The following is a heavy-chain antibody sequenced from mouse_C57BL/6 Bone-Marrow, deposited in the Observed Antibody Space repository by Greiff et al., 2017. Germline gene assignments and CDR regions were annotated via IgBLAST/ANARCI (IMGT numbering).Heavy chain of an antibody. CDR3: ARHYHGSSYGY. CDR1: GYTFTNYW. D-gene: IGHD1-1*01. V-gene: IGHV1-63*01. J-gene: IGHJ2*01. CDR2: IYPGGGYT. Sequence: VQRVESGAELVRPGTSVKMSCKASGYTFTNYWIGWAKQRPGHGLEWIGDIYPGGGYTNYNEKFKGKATLTADKSSSTAYMQFSSLTSEDSAIYYCARHYHGSSYGYWGQGTTLTVSS.